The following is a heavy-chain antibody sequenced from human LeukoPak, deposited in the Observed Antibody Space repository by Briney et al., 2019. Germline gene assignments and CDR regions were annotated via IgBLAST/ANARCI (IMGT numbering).Heavy chain of an antibody. D-gene: IGHD6-19*01. CDR2: INPNSGGT. CDR1: GYTFTGYY. V-gene: IGHV1-2*04. Sequence: ASVKVSCKASGYTFTGYYMHWVRQAPGQGLEWMGWINPNSGGTNYAQKFQGWVTMTRDTSISTAYMELSRLRSDDTAVYYCARGPPVAGTAYYYGMDVWGQGTTVTASS. J-gene: IGHJ6*02. CDR3: ARGPPVAGTAYYYGMDV.